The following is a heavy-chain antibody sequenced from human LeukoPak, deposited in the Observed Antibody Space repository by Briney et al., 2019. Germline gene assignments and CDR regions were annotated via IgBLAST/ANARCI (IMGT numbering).Heavy chain of an antibody. Sequence: GGSLRLSCAASGFTFSSYSMKWVRQAPGRGLGWVSSMSSSSSYIYYAHSVKGPFTLARNHAKNSLYLQMNSLRAEDTAVYYCARVRSSGIPVFDYWGQGTLVSVSS. CDR2: MSSSSSYI. CDR1: GFTFSSYS. D-gene: IGHD3-10*01. V-gene: IGHV3-21*01. CDR3: ARVRSSGIPVFDY. J-gene: IGHJ4*02.